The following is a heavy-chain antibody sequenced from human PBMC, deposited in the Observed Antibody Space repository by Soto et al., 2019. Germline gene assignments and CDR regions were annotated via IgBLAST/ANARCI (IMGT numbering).Heavy chain of an antibody. V-gene: IGHV4-31*03. CDR2: IYYSGST. Sequence: PSETLSLTCTVSGGSISSGGYYWSWIRQHPGKGLEWIGYIYYSGSTYYNPSLKSRVTISVDTSKNQFSLKLSSVTAADTAVYYCARVTTGTDYYYMDVWGKGTTVTVSS. CDR3: ARVTTGTDYYYMDV. D-gene: IGHD1-7*01. J-gene: IGHJ6*03. CDR1: GGSISSGGYY.